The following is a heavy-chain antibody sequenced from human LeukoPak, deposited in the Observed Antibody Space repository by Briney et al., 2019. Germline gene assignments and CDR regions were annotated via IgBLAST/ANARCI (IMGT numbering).Heavy chain of an antibody. Sequence: ASVKVSCKASGYTFSSYYMHWVRLAPGQGLEWMGIINPSGGSTNNAQKFQGRITLTRDTSTSTVFMELSSLRSEDTAVYYCARIRDYDLLNGKPIYGLDVWGQGTTVTVSS. CDR1: GYTFSSYY. D-gene: IGHD3-9*01. J-gene: IGHJ6*02. CDR2: INPSGGST. CDR3: ARIRDYDLLNGKPIYGLDV. V-gene: IGHV1-46*01.